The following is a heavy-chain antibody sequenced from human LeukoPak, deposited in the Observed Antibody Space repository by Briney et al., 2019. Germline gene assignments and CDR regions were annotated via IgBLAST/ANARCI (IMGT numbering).Heavy chain of an antibody. CDR1: GGSFSGYY. D-gene: IGHD3-3*01. CDR3: ARVEAKVDFWSVYRGKNWFDP. V-gene: IGHV4-34*01. J-gene: IGHJ5*02. Sequence: PSETLSLTCAVYGGSFSGYYWSWIRQPPGKGLEWIGEINHSGSTNYNPSLKSRVTISVDTSKNQFSLKLSSVTAADTAVYYCARVEAKVDFWSVYRGKNWFDPWGQGTLVTVSS. CDR2: INHSGST.